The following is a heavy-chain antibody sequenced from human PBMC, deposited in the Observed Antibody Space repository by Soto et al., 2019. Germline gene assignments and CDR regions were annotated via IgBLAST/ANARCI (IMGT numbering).Heavy chain of an antibody. V-gene: IGHV1-69*01. D-gene: IGHD5-18*01. Sequence: QVQLVQSGAEVKKPGSSVKVSCKASGGTFSSYAISWVRQAPGQGLEWMRGIIPIFGTANYAQKFKGRVTITADESTSTAYMELSSMRSEDTAVSYCARGATAMVFLGFFDYWGQGTLVTVAS. CDR2: IIPIFGTA. CDR1: GGTFSSYA. J-gene: IGHJ4*02. CDR3: ARGATAMVFLGFFDY.